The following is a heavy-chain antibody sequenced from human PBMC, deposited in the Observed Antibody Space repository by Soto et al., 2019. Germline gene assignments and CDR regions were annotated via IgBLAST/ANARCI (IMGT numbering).Heavy chain of an antibody. CDR3: ARGGYCISTSCPYFDY. CDR1: GFTFSTYA. J-gene: IGHJ4*02. Sequence: QVQLVESGGGVVQPGRSLRLSCAASGFTFSTYAVHWVRQAPGKGLEWVALISYDGSKKYYADSVRDRSTISRDNRQNTLNLQMNRLRAEDTAVYFCARGGYCISTSCPYFDYWGQGTLVTVSS. CDR2: ISYDGSKK. V-gene: IGHV3-30-3*01. D-gene: IGHD2-2*01.